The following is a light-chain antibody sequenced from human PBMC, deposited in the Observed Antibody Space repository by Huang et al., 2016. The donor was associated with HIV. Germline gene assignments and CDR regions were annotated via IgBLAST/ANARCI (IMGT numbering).Light chain of an antibody. V-gene: IGKV1-39*01. Sequence: DIQMTQSPSSLSASVGDRVTITCRASQRISNNLNWYQQKPGKAPNLLIYVVSSLQSGVPSRFSGSGSGTDLTLTISSLQPEDFATYYCQQSYSTPLTFGPGTKVDIK. CDR1: QRISNN. CDR2: VVS. CDR3: QQSYSTPLT. J-gene: IGKJ3*01.